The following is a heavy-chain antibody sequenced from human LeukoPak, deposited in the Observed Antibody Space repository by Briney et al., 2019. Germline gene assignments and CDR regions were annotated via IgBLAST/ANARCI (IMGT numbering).Heavy chain of an antibody. CDR1: GGSFTNYY. CDR3: ARRWNYGRNYYIDV. D-gene: IGHD1-7*01. CDR2: VNDSGRT. V-gene: IGHV4-34*01. Sequence: SETLSLTCAVYGGSFTNYYWSWIRQPPGKGLEWIGEVNDSGRTNYNPSLMSRVTISVDTSKNQFSLKLSSVTATDTAVYYCARRWNYGRNYYIDVWGKGATVSVSS. J-gene: IGHJ6*03.